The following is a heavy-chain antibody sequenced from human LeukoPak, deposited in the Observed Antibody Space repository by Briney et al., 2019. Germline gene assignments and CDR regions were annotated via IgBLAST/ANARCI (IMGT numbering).Heavy chain of an antibody. CDR3: VRDLPQTEYSYGY. V-gene: IGHV3-74*01. Sequence: QHAWSLRLCCAASGFTFKNYWMHWVRQAPGAVVVWVSRFDHDGSTTSYADSVKGRFTVSRDNAKSKLYLQMNTLRAEDTAVYYCVRDLPQTEYSYGYWGQGTLVTASA. CDR1: GFTFKNYW. D-gene: IGHD5-18*01. CDR2: FDHDGSTT. J-gene: IGHJ4*02.